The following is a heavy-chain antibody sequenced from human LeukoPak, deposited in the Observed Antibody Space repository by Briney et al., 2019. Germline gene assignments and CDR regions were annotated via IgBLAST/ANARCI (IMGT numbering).Heavy chain of an antibody. Sequence: QPGRSLRLSCAASGFTFSSYAMHWVRQAPGKGLEWVAVISYDGSNKYYADSVKGRFTISRDNSKNTLYLQMNSLRAEDTAVYYCAKASYCSSTSCYEPSPRNYFDYWGQGTLVTVSS. D-gene: IGHD2-2*01. V-gene: IGHV3-30-3*01. CDR3: AKASYCSSTSCYEPSPRNYFDY. CDR1: GFTFSSYA. CDR2: ISYDGSNK. J-gene: IGHJ4*02.